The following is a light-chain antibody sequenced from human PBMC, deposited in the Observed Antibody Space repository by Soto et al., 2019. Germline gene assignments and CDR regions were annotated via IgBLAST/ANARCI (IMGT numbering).Light chain of an antibody. CDR2: LNSDGSH. CDR3: QTWGTGMGV. CDR1: SGHSSYA. Sequence: QLVLTQSPSASASLGASVKLTCTLSSGHSSYAIAWHQQQPEKGPRYLMKLNSDGSHSKGDGIPDRFSGSSSGAERYLTISSLQSEDEADYYCQTWGTGMGVFGGGTQPTVL. V-gene: IGLV4-69*01. J-gene: IGLJ2*01.